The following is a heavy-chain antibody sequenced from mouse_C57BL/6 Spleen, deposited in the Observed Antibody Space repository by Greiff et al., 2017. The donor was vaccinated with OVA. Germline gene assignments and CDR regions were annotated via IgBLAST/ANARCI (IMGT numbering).Heavy chain of an antibody. CDR2: ISSGGSYT. CDR3: ARNYYGSKDFDY. D-gene: IGHD1-1*01. CDR1: GFTFSSYG. J-gene: IGHJ2*01. V-gene: IGHV5-6*01. Sequence: EVKLMESGGDLVKPGGSLKLSCAASGFTFSSYGMSWVRQTPDKRLEWVATISSGGSYTYYPDSVKGRFTISRDNAKNTLYLQMSSLKSEDTATYYCARNYYGSKDFDYWGQGTTLTVSS.